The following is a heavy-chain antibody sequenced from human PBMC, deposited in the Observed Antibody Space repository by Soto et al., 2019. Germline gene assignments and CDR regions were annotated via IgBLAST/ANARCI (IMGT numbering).Heavy chain of an antibody. J-gene: IGHJ6*03. CDR3: ARHETETPYYMDV. Sequence: SVTMSLTCTVSGGSISSYYWSWIRKPTGKGLEWIGYIYYSGSTNYNPSLKSRVTISVDTSKNQFSLKLSSVTAADTAVYYCARHETETPYYMDVWGKGTTVTVSS. V-gene: IGHV4-59*08. CDR1: GGSISSYY. CDR2: IYYSGST.